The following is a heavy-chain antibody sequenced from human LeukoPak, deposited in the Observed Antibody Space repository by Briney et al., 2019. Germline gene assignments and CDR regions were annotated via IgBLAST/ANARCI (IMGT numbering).Heavy chain of an antibody. V-gene: IGHV1-8*01. CDR3: ARGGILGGDFWSGYYSYYYYGMDV. Sequence: ASVKVSCTASGYTFTSYDINWGRQATGQGLGWMGWMNPNSGNTGYAQKFQGRVTMTRNTSISTAYMELSSLRSEDTAVYYCARGGILGGDFWSGYYSYYYYGMDVWGQGTTVTVSS. D-gene: IGHD3-3*01. CDR2: MNPNSGNT. CDR1: GYTFTSYD. J-gene: IGHJ6*02.